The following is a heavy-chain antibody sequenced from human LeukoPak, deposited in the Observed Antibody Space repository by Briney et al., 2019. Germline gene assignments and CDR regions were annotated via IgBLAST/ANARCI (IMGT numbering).Heavy chain of an antibody. D-gene: IGHD1-1*01. CDR2: MNPNSGNT. J-gene: IGHJ6*03. CDR1: GYTFTGYY. Sequence: ASVKVSCKASGYTFTGYYMHWVRQAPGQGLEWMGWMNPNSGNTGYAQKFQGRVTITRNTSISTAYMELSSLRSEDTAVYYCAGRIKVRNYYYYMDVWGKGTTVTVSS. CDR3: AGRIKVRNYYYYMDV. V-gene: IGHV1-8*03.